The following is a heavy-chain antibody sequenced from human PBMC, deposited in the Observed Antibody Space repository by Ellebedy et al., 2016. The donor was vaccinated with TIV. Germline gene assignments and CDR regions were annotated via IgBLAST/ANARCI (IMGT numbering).Heavy chain of an antibody. CDR3: AKGTSSGFNYDRVGSEY. J-gene: IGHJ4*02. CDR1: GFTFSSHA. CDR2: ISGGGGST. Sequence: GESLKISCAASGFTFSSHAMSWVRQTPGKGLEWVSGISGGGGSTYYVDSVKGRFTISRDNSKNTLYLQINSLRAEDTAVYYCAKGTSSGFNYDRVGSEYWGQGALVTVSS. V-gene: IGHV3-23*01. D-gene: IGHD3-22*01.